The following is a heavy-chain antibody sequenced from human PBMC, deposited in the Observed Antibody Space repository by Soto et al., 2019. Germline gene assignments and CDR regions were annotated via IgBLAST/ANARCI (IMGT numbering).Heavy chain of an antibody. CDR2: INHSGST. CDR3: ARGRYSSSWRLFDY. D-gene: IGHD6-13*01. J-gene: IGHJ4*02. V-gene: IGHV4-34*01. Sequence: PSETLSLTCAVYGGSFSGYYWSWIRQPPGKGLEWIGEINHSGSTNYNPSLKSRVTISVDTSKNQFSLKLSSVTAADTAVYYCARGRYSSSWRLFDYWGQGTLVT. CDR1: GGSFSGYY.